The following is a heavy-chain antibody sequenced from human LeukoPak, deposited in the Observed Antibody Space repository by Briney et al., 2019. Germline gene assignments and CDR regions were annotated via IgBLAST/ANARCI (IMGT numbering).Heavy chain of an antibody. Sequence: ASVKVSCKASGYTFTSYYMHWVRQAPGQGLEWMGIINPSGGSTSHAQKFQGRVTMTRDMSTSTVYMELSSLRSEDTAVYYCAREFGRETGFDYWGQGTLVTVSS. D-gene: IGHD3-10*01. V-gene: IGHV1-46*01. CDR2: INPSGGST. J-gene: IGHJ4*02. CDR3: AREFGRETGFDY. CDR1: GYTFTSYY.